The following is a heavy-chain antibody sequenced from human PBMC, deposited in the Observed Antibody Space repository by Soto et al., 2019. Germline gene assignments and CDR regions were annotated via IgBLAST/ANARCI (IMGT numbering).Heavy chain of an antibody. CDR3: ARPYTSGWEDAFDI. V-gene: IGHV3-30-3*01. CDR1: GFTFSSYA. Sequence: GGSLRLSCAASGFTFSSYAMHWVRQAPGKGLEWVAVTSYDGSNKYYADSVKGRFTLSRDNSKNTLYLQMNSLRAEDTAVYFCARPYTSGWEDAFDILGQGKMVTVS. CDR2: TSYDGSNK. D-gene: IGHD6-19*01. J-gene: IGHJ3*02.